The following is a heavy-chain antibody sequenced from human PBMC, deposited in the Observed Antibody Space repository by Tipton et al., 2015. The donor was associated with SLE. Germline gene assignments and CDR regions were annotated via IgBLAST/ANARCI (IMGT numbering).Heavy chain of an antibody. CDR3: SRDAGGVMDV. J-gene: IGHJ3*01. CDR2: IYYSGST. V-gene: IGHV4-59*01. CDR1: GGSISSYY. Sequence: TLSLTCTVSGGSISSYYWSWIRQPPGKGLEWIGYIYYSGSTNYNPSLKSRVTISVDTSKNQFSLKLSSVTAADMAVYYCSRDAGGVMDVWGQGTMVTVSS. D-gene: IGHD3-16*01.